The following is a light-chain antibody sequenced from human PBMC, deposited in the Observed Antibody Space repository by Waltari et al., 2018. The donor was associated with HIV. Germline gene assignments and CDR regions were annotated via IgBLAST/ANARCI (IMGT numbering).Light chain of an antibody. J-gene: IGLJ1*01. CDR3: GTWDSSLNLYV. CDR1: NSNLGNNY. Sequence: QSVLTQPPSVSAAPGQKVSFSCSGGNSNLGNNYVSWYQQLPGRAPRLLIYDNAKRPSGIPDRFSASKAGMSATLDITGLQIVDEADYYCGTWDSSLNLYVFGPGTTVAVL. V-gene: IGLV1-51*01. CDR2: DNA.